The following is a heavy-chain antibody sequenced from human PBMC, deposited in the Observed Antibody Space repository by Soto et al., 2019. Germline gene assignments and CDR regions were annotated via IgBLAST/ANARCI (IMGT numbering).Heavy chain of an antibody. J-gene: IGHJ6*02. V-gene: IGHV4-59*08. D-gene: IGHD1-26*01. CDR3: ASLVGSYSYYYYYGMDV. CDR2: IYYSGST. CDR1: GGSISNYY. Sequence: SETLSLTCIVSGGSISNYYWSWIRQPPGKGLEWIGYIYYSGSTNYNPSLTSRVTISVDTSKNQFSLKLSSVTAADTAVYYCASLVGSYSYYYYYGMDVWGQGTTVTVSS.